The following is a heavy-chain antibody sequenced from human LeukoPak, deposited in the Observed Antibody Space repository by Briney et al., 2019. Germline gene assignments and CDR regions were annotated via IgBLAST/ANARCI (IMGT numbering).Heavy chain of an antibody. V-gene: IGHV3-30*18. CDR3: AKTLDGFWPQFDF. CDR2: ISHGGGKE. Sequence: GGSLRLSCAASGFPFHDHDMYWVRRPPAKVREGLALISHGGGKEHYAESVKGRFTISRDNSRNTVYLQMSSLRSDDTAIYYCAKTLDGFWPQFDFWGQGTLLTVSS. D-gene: IGHD5-24*01. CDR1: GFPFHDHD. J-gene: IGHJ4*02.